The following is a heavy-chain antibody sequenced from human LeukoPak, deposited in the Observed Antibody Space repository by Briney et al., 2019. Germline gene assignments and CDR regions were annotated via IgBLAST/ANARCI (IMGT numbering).Heavy chain of an antibody. CDR2: IRYEGSNK. J-gene: IGHJ4*02. Sequence: GGSLRLSCAASVFTFSSYGMHWVRPAPGKGLEWVAFIRYEGSNKYYADSVKGRFTISRDNSKNTLYMQMNSLRAEDTAVYYCEIWSGYYKDFDYWGQGTLVTVSS. CDR3: EIWSGYYKDFDY. CDR1: VFTFSSYG. V-gene: IGHV3-30*02. D-gene: IGHD3-3*01.